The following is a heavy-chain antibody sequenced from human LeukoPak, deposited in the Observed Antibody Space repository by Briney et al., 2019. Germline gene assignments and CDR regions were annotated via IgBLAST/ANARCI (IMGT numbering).Heavy chain of an antibody. Sequence: RGSLRLSCAASGFTFSGYWMSWVRQAPGKGLEWVANIKQDGSEKYYVDSVKGRFTISRDNAKNSLFLQMNSLRAEDTAVYYCARDWQWQQLDGDAFDIWGQGTVVTVSS. CDR3: ARDWQWQQLDGDAFDI. V-gene: IGHV3-7*04. D-gene: IGHD6-13*01. CDR2: IKQDGSEK. CDR1: GFTFSGYW. J-gene: IGHJ3*02.